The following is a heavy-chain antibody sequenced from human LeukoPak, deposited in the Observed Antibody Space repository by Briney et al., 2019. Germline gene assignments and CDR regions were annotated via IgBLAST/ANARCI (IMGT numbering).Heavy chain of an antibody. J-gene: IGHJ4*02. CDR3: ARADYDSSGYRIFDY. V-gene: IGHV6-1*01. CDR2: TYYRSKWYN. Sequence: SQTLSLTCALSGDSVSSNSAAWNWVRQSPSRGLEWLGRTYYRSKWYNDYAVSVKSQITINPDTSKNQFSLHLNSVTPEDTAVYYCARADYDSSGYRIFDYWGQGTLVTVSS. D-gene: IGHD3-22*01. CDR1: GDSVSSNSAA.